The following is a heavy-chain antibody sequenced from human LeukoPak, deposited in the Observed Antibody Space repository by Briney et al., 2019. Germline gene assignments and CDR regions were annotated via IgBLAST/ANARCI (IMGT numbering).Heavy chain of an antibody. CDR1: GYTFTNYD. CDR2: MNPNTGDA. Sequence: ASVKVSCKASGYTFTNYDINWVRQTAGQGLEWMGWMNPNTGDAFYAQKFQGRVAMTRNTAMTTAYMELSSLRFEDTGVYYRARGQNWGSPWGQGTLVTVSS. D-gene: IGHD7-27*01. V-gene: IGHV1-8*01. CDR3: ARGQNWGSP. J-gene: IGHJ5*02.